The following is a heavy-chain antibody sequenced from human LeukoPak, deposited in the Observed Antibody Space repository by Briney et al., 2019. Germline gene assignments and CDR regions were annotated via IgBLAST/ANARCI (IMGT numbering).Heavy chain of an antibody. CDR3: AKIRLGRLDP. D-gene: IGHD6-6*01. CDR1: GDTFSNYY. CDR2: INLNSGGA. V-gene: IGHV1-2*02. Sequence: ASVKVSCKASGDTFSNYYIHWLRQAPGQGPEWVGWINLNSGGANYAQKFQGRVTLTRDTSISTAYLVLSSLRSDDTSIYYCAKIRLGRLDPWGQGTLVTVSS. J-gene: IGHJ5*02.